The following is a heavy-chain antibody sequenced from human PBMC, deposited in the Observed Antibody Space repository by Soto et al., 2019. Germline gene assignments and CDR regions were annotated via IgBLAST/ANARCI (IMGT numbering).Heavy chain of an antibody. D-gene: IGHD3-10*02. J-gene: IGHJ5*01. V-gene: IGHV4-59*01. CDR2: IFYSGIT. CDR3: ASMIGDPVLSFDS. CDR1: GGSISSYY. Sequence: QVQLQESGPGLVKPSETLSLTCTVSGGSISSYYWSWIRQPPGKGLEWIGFIFYSGITSYNPSLKSRVTIPIDPSEYQFSLKLNSVTAADTAVYYCASMIGDPVLSFDSWGQGTLVAVSS.